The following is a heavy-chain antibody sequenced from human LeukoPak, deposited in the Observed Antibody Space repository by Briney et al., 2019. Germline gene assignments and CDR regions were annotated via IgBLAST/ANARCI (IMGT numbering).Heavy chain of an antibody. J-gene: IGHJ4*02. CDR2: MNPNSGRT. CDR1: GYTLTSYD. V-gene: IGHV1-8*01. CDR3: TRETSSRYFDY. Sequence: ASVKVSCKASGYTLTSYDINWVRQATGQGLEWMGWMNPNSGRTGYAQNFQGRITITRNTSISTAYMELSSLRSEDTAVYYCTRETSSRYFDYWGQGALVTVSS.